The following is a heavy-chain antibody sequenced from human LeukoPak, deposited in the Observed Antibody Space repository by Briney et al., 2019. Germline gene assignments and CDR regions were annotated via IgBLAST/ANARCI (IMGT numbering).Heavy chain of an antibody. CDR2: ISYGGSNK. Sequence: PGGSLRLSCAASGFTFSSYAMHWVRQAPGKGLEGVAVISYGGSNKYYADSVKGRFTISRDNSKNTLYLQMNSLRAEDTAVYFCASGKYRYGDNWFDPWGQGTLVTVSS. CDR1: GFTFSSYA. D-gene: IGHD5-18*01. J-gene: IGHJ5*02. CDR3: ASGKYRYGDNWFDP. V-gene: IGHV3-30*04.